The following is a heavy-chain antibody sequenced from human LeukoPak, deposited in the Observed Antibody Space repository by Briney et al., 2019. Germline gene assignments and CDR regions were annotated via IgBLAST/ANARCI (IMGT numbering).Heavy chain of an antibody. D-gene: IGHD4-23*01. CDR1: GYSFTSYW. V-gene: IGHV5-51*01. J-gene: IGHJ6*03. CDR2: IYPGDSDT. CDR3: ARRRGGNSGLRYYYYMDV. Sequence: GESLKISCKGSGYSFTSYWIGWVRQMPGKGLEWMGIIYPGDSDTRYSPSFQGQVTISADKSISTAYLQRSSLKASDTAMYYCARRRGGNSGLRYYYYMDVWGKGTTVTVSS.